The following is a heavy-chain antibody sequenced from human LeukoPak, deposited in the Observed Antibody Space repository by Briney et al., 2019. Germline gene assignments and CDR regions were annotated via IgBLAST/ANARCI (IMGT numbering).Heavy chain of an antibody. CDR2: ISYNGRT. Sequence: SETLSLTCTVSGGSISNYFWSWIRQSPGKGLEWIGYISYNGRTNYNPSLKSRVIISVDTSKSQFSLNLSSVTAADTAVYCCARDAYRGVNQFDPWGQGTLVTVSS. J-gene: IGHJ5*02. CDR3: ARDAYRGVNQFDP. D-gene: IGHD3-10*01. CDR1: GGSISNYF. V-gene: IGHV4-59*01.